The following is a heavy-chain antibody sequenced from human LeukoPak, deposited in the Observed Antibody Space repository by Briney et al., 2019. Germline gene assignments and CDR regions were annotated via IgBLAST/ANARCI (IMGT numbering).Heavy chain of an antibody. CDR1: GFTFSSSS. D-gene: IGHD6-19*01. CDR2: ISGNGNTK. CDR3: AVAIAVGY. Sequence: PSGGSLRLSCAASGFTFSSSSMSWVRQAPGKGLEWVSIISGNGNTKYYADTVKGRFTISRDNSKNTLYLQMNSLRVEDTAIYYCAVAIAVGYWGQGALVTVSS. J-gene: IGHJ4*02. V-gene: IGHV3-23*01.